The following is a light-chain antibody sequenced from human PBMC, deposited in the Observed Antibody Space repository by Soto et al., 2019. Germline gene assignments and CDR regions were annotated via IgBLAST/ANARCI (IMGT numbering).Light chain of an antibody. V-gene: IGKV1-9*01. CDR2: AAS. J-gene: IGKJ5*01. Sequence: IQLTQSPSSLSASVGDRVTITCRASQDISSYLAWYQQKPGKAPKILIYAASTLQGGVPSRFSGSGSGTDFTLTISSLQPEDFATYYCQQLNSYPITFGQGTRLEIK. CDR3: QQLNSYPIT. CDR1: QDISSY.